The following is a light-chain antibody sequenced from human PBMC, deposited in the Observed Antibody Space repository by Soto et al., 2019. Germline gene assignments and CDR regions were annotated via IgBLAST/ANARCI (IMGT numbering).Light chain of an antibody. Sequence: IQLTQSPSSLSASVGDRVTITCRASHSLIKWLAWYQQKPGKAPKLLIYEASTLQSGVPSRFTGNGFGTEFTLTISSLQPDDVATYYCQQYNTFLTFGGGTKVEIK. CDR2: EAS. CDR3: QQYNTFLT. CDR1: HSLIKW. V-gene: IGKV1-5*03. J-gene: IGKJ4*01.